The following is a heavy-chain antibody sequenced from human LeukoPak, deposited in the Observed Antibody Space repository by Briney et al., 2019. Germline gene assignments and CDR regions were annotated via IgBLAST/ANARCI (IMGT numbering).Heavy chain of an antibody. CDR3: AKDLSPGPD. CDR2: TIGSGLTT. CDR1: GFTFSSYS. J-gene: IGHJ4*02. Sequence: GGSLRLSCAASGFTFSSYSMNWGRQAPGKGLKWVSATIGSGLTTYYADSVKGRFTISRDNSKNTLYLQMNSLRAEDTAVYYCAKDLSPGPDWGQGTLVTVSS. V-gene: IGHV3-23*01.